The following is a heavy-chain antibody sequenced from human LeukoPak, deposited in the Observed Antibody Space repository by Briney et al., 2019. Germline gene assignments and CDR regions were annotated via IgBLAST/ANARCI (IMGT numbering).Heavy chain of an antibody. CDR1: GFTFSSYG. J-gene: IGHJ4*02. V-gene: IGHV3-30*02. Sequence: PGGSLRLSRAASGFTFSSYGMHWVRQAPGKGLEWVAFIRYDGSNKYYADSVKGRFTISRDNSKNTLYLQMNSLRAEDTAVYYCAAPPTASIGYWGQGTLVTVSS. CDR2: IRYDGSNK. D-gene: IGHD4-17*01. CDR3: AAPPTASIGY.